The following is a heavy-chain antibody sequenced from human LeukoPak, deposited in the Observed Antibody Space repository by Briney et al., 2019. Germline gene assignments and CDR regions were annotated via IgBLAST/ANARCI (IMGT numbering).Heavy chain of an antibody. CDR1: GDRITSYW. V-gene: IGHV5-51*01. J-gene: IGHJ5*02. Sequence: GESLKISCKGYGDRITSYWVAWVRQLPGKGLEWMGIIFPGDSDTRYSPSIQGQVTISVDRSISAAYLQWSSLKASDTAIYYCARRPLHSQNWLAPWGQGTLVTVSS. CDR2: IFPGDSDT. CDR3: ARRPLHSQNWLAP.